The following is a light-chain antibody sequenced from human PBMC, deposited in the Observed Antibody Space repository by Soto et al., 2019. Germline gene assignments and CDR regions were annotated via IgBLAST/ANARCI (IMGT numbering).Light chain of an antibody. V-gene: IGLV3-21*04. CDR1: NIGSKS. CDR2: YDS. J-gene: IGLJ2*01. CDR3: QVWDSSSDPVV. Sequence: SYELTQPPSVSVAPGKTARITCGGNNIGSKSVHWYQQKPGQAPVLVIYYDSDRPSGIPERFSGSNSGNTATLTISRVEAGDEADYYCQVWDSSSDPVVFGGGTKLNVL.